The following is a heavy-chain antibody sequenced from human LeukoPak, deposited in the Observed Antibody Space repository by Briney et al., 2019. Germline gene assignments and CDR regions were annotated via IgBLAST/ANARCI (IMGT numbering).Heavy chain of an antibody. J-gene: IGHJ5*02. CDR2: IIPLFGTV. V-gene: IGHV1-69*05. Sequence: GASVKVSCKASGGTFTSYTISWVRQAPGQGLEWMGGIIPLFGTVKYAQKFQGRVTITTDESTSTAYMEMSSLRSEDTAMYYCTHLYDFWNGRNWFDPWGQGTLVTVSS. D-gene: IGHD3-3*01. CDR3: THLYDFWNGRNWFDP. CDR1: GGTFTSYT.